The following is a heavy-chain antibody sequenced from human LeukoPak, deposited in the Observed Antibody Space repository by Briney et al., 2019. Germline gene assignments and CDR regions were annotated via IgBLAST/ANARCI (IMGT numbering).Heavy chain of an antibody. D-gene: IGHD3-22*01. CDR2: IYHSGST. CDR3: ARGLPPYYYDSSGYYFDY. J-gene: IGHJ4*02. V-gene: IGHV4-4*02. CDR1: GGSISSSNW. Sequence: SETLSLTCAVSGGSISSSNWWRWVRQPPGKGLEWIGEIYHSGSTNYNPSLKSRVTISVDKSKNQFSLKLSSVTAADTAVYYCARGLPPYYYDSSGYYFDYWGQGTLVTVSS.